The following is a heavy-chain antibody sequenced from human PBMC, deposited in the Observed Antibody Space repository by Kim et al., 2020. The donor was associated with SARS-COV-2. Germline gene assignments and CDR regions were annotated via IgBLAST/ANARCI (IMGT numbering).Heavy chain of an antibody. D-gene: IGHD3-3*01. V-gene: IGHV4-4*02. CDR3: ARAFTVGPKDYDFWSGSNWFDP. CDR2: IYHSGST. Sequence: SETLSLTCAVSGGSISSSNWWSWVRQPPGKGLEWIGEIYHSGSTNYNPSLKSRVTISVDKSKNQFSLKLSSVTAADTAVYYCARAFTVGPKDYDFWSGSNWFDPWGQGTMVTVSS. J-gene: IGHJ5*02. CDR1: GGSISSSNW.